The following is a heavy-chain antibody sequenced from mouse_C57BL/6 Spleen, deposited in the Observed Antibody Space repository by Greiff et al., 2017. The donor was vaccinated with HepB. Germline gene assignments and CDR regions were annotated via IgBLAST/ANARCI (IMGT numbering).Heavy chain of an antibody. Sequence: VQLKESGPELVKPGASVKMSCKASGYTFTDYNMHWVKQSHGKSLEWIGYINPNNGGTSYNQKFKGKATLTVNKSSSTAYMELRSLTSEDSAVYYCARSIYYDYDVWYFDVWGTGTTVTVSS. CDR1: GYTFTDYN. CDR3: ARSIYYDYDVWYFDV. D-gene: IGHD2-4*01. J-gene: IGHJ1*03. V-gene: IGHV1-22*01. CDR2: INPNNGGT.